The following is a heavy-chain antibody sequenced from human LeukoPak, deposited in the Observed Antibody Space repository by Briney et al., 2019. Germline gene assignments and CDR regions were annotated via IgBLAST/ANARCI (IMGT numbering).Heavy chain of an antibody. D-gene: IGHD3-3*01. CDR2: ISTSGTYT. J-gene: IGHJ4*02. V-gene: IGHV3-11*06. CDR3: ARDRDKFWSGSQV. Sequence: KPGGSLRLSCAASGFTFSDHYMSWIRQVPGKGLEWVSYISTSGTYTNYAGSVKGRFTISRDNSKSTLYLQMNSLRTEDTAVYYCARDRDKFWSGSQVWGQGTLVTVSS. CDR1: GFTFSDHY.